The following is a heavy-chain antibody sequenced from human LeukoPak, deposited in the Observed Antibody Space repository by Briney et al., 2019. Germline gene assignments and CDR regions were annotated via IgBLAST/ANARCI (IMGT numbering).Heavy chain of an antibody. D-gene: IGHD3-10*01. J-gene: IGHJ4*02. CDR3: ARDGLPMVRGPSDFDY. V-gene: IGHV3-33*01. CDR2: IWNDGSNK. Sequence: GGSLRLSCAASGFTFSTYGIHWVRQAPGKGLEWVAVIWNDGSNKYFADSVKGRFTISRDNSKNTLYLQMNSLRAEDTAVYYCARDGLPMVRGPSDFDYWGQGTLVTVSS. CDR1: GFTFSTYG.